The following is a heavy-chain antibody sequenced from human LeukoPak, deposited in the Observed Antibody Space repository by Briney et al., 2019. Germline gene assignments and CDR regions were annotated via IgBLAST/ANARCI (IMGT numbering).Heavy chain of an antibody. CDR2: ISTSGGST. D-gene: IGHD1-26*01. CDR1: GFPFSHYA. CDR3: AKEPYSGSQLLDY. J-gene: IGHJ4*02. Sequence: GGSLRLSCEGSGFPFSHYAMAWVRQAPGKGLEWVSAISTSGGSTYYADSVKGRFTISRDNSKNTLYLQMNSLRAEDTAVYYCAKEPYSGSQLLDYWGQGTLVTVSS. V-gene: IGHV3-23*01.